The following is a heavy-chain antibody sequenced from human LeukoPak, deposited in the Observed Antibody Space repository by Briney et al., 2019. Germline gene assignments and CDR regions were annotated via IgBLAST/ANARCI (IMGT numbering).Heavy chain of an antibody. Sequence: GEPLKISCKGSGYSFTNYWIGWVRQMPGKGLEWMGIIYPGGSNTRYSPSFQGQVTISVDKSVTTAYLQWSSLKASDTAVYYCATGRYCSGGICYSSLDFWGQGTLVTVSS. D-gene: IGHD2-15*01. V-gene: IGHV5-51*01. CDR3: ATGRYCSGGICYSSLDF. J-gene: IGHJ4*01. CDR1: GYSFTNYW. CDR2: IYPGGSNT.